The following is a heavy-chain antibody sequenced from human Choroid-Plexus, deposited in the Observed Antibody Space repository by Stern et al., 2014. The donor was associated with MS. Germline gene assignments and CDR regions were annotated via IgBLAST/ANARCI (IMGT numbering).Heavy chain of an antibody. CDR2: ISYDGSK. J-gene: IGHJ4*02. CDR1: GFSFSSFG. CDR3: AKDRQYLTFFFDF. V-gene: IGHV3-30*18. D-gene: IGHD2/OR15-2a*01. Sequence: DQLVESGGGVVQPGRPLRLSCAASGFSFSSFGMHWVRQAPGKGLEWVALISYDGSKDYADSVKGRFAISRDNSKNTLYLQMNSLRAEDTAVYYCAKDRQYLTFFFDFWGQGSRVTVYS.